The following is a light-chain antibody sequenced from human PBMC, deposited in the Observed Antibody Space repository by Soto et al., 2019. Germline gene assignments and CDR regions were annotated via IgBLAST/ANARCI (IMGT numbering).Light chain of an antibody. Sequence: IVLTQSPGTLSLSPGERATLSCRASQSVSDSYLAWYQQKPGQAPRLLIYASSRATGIPDRLSGSGSGTDFTLTISRLEPEDFAVDYCQHYGTSALFGPGTKVDIK. CDR3: QHYGTSAL. J-gene: IGKJ3*01. CDR1: QSVSDSY. CDR2: AS. V-gene: IGKV3-20*01.